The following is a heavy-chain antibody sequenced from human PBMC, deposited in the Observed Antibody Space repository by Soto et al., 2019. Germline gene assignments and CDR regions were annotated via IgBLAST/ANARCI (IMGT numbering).Heavy chain of an antibody. CDR1: GYTFTSYG. J-gene: IGHJ4*02. CDR3: AREDPPILN. CDR2: ISAYNGNT. V-gene: IGHV1-18*01. Sequence: QVQLVQSGAEVKKPGASVKVSCKASGYTFTSYGISWVRQSPGQGLEWMGWISAYNGNTNYAQKLQVRVTMTTDTSTSTADMELRSLISDDTAGYYCAREDPPILNGGQGPLVTVSS. D-gene: IGHD1-1*01.